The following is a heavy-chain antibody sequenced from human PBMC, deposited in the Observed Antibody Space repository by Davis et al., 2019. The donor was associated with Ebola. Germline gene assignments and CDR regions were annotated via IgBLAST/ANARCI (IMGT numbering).Heavy chain of an antibody. CDR2: IKQDGSEK. CDR1: GFTFGNYA. Sequence: WGSLRLSCAASGFTFGNYAMNWVRQAPGKGLEWVANIKQDGSEKYYVDSVKGRFTISRDNAKNSLYLQMNSLRAEDTAVYYCARGDWLRDAFDIWGQGTMVTVSS. CDR3: ARGDWLRDAFDI. D-gene: IGHD3-9*01. J-gene: IGHJ3*02. V-gene: IGHV3-7*01.